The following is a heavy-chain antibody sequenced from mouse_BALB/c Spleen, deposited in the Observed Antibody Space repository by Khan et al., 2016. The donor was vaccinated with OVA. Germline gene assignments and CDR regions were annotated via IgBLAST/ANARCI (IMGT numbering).Heavy chain of an antibody. V-gene: IGHV1-4*01. Sequence: QVQLQQSGAELARPGASVKMSCKASGNTLTTYTMHWVKQRPGQGLEWIGYINPSSVYSHYNQKFKDKATLTADKSSSTAYMQLSSLTSEDSAVYYCTRDRIDYWGQGTTLTVSS. CDR1: GNTLTTYT. CDR2: INPSSVYS. CDR3: TRDRIDY. J-gene: IGHJ2*01.